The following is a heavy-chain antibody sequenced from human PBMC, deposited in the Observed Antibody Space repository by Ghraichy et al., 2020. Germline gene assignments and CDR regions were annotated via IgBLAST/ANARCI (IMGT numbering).Heavy chain of an antibody. CDR1: GDVIGAGGYS. J-gene: IGHJ4*02. CDR3: ARGAHDYAFDF. D-gene: IGHD4-17*01. V-gene: IGHV4-30-2*06. Sequence: SETLSLTCAVSGDVIGAGGYSWSWIRQSPGKGLEWVGYTYHDGTTHLNPSLKNRVTILVDKSKNQFSLNLSSLTAADTAVFYCARGAHDYAFDFWGQGAPVTVTS. CDR2: TYHDGTT.